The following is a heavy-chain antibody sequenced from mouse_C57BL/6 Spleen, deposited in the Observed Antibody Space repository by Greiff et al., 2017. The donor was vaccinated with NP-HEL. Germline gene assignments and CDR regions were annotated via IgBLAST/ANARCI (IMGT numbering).Heavy chain of an antibody. V-gene: IGHV1-47*01. J-gene: IGHJ3*01. CDR3: ARQDDYDRSWFAY. CDR1: GYTFTTYP. D-gene: IGHD2-4*01. Sequence: QVQLKESGAELVKPGASVKMSCKASGYTFTTYPIEWMKQNHGKSLEWIGNFHPYNDDTKYNEKFKGKATLTVEKSSSTVYLELSRLTSDDSAVYYCARQDDYDRSWFAYWGQGTLVTVSA. CDR2: FHPYNDDT.